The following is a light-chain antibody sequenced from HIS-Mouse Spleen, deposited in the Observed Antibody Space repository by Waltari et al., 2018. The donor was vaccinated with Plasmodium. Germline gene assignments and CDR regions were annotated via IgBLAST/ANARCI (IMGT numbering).Light chain of an antibody. V-gene: IGKV1D-13*01. J-gene: IGKJ5*01. CDR3: QQFNNYPSIT. CDR2: DAS. CDR1: QGISSA. Sequence: AIQLTQSPSSLSASVGDRVTITCRASQGISSALSWYQQKPGKAPKLLIYDASSLESGVAARFSGSGSGTEFTLTSSSLQPEDFATYYGQQFNNYPSITFGQGTRLEIK.